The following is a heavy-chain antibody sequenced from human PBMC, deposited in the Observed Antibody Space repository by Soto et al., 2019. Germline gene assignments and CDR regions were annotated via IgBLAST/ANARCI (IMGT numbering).Heavy chain of an antibody. CDR2: INHSGST. Sequence: QVQLQQLGAGLLKPSETLSLTCAVYGGSFSGYYWTWIRQPPWTGLEWIGEINHSGSTNYNPSLKSRVTISVDTSKNQFSLKLTSVTAADTAVYYCARDKITGLFDYWGQGTLVTVSS. CDR3: ARDKITGLFDY. J-gene: IGHJ4*02. CDR1: GGSFSGYY. D-gene: IGHD2-8*02. V-gene: IGHV4-34*01.